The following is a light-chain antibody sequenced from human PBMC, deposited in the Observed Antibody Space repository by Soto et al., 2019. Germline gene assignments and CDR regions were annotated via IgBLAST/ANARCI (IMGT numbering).Light chain of an antibody. CDR3: QQYNSYSSR. CDR1: QSLSNW. J-gene: IGKJ1*01. V-gene: IGKV1-5*01. CDR2: DAS. Sequence: DIQMTQSASTLSASVGDRVTITCRASQSLSNWLAWYQQKQGKAPKLLIYDASTLESVVPSRFSGSGYGTEFNLTISSLQPDDSATYYCQQYNSYSSRFGQGTKVDIK.